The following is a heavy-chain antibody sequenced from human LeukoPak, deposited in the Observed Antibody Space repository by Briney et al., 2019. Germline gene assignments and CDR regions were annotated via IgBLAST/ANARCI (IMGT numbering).Heavy chain of an antibody. CDR1: GGSFSGYY. D-gene: IGHD5-18*01. Sequence: PSETLSLTCAVYGGSFSGYYWSWIRQPPGKGLEWIGYIYNSGSTNYNPSLKSRVTISVDTSKNQFSLKVSSVTAADTAVYYCARGRYSYGIEFDYWGQGTLVTVSS. V-gene: IGHV4-59*01. CDR3: ARGRYSYGIEFDY. J-gene: IGHJ4*02. CDR2: IYNSGST.